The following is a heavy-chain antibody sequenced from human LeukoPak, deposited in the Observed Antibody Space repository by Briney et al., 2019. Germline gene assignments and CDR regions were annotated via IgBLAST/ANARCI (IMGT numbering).Heavy chain of an antibody. CDR2: IYYSGST. CDR1: GGSISSYY. CDR3: ARLYGSGSYYIDY. V-gene: IGHV4-59*01. D-gene: IGHD3-10*01. J-gene: IGHJ4*02. Sequence: SETLSLTCTVSGGSISSYYWSWIRQPPGKGLEWIGYIYYSGSTNYNPSLKSRVTISVDTSKNQFSLKLSSVTAADTAVYSCARLYGSGSYYIDYWGQGTLVTVSS.